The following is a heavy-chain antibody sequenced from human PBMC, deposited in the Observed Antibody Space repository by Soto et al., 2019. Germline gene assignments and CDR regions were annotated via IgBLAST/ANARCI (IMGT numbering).Heavy chain of an antibody. Sequence: ASVKVSCKASGYTFTSYGISWVRQAPGQGLEWMGWISAYNGNTNYAQKLQGRVTMTTDTSTSTAYMELRSLRSDDTAVYYCASTGRSWYLEYYMDVWGKGTTVTVSS. CDR1: GYTFTSYG. CDR3: ASTGRSWYLEYYMDV. J-gene: IGHJ6*03. CDR2: ISAYNGNT. V-gene: IGHV1-18*01. D-gene: IGHD6-13*01.